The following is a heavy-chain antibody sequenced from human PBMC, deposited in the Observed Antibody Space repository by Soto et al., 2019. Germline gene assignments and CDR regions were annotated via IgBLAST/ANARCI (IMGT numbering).Heavy chain of an antibody. J-gene: IGHJ2*01. D-gene: IGHD2-15*01. CDR2: SGSGGGT. CDR3: TKIVVVVPRISWYFDL. CDR1: GFTFSSHA. V-gene: IGHV3-23*01. Sequence: EVQLLESGGGLVQPGGSLRLSCAASGFTFSSHAISWVRQAPGKGLEWVSTSGSGGGTYYADSVKGRFTISRDNSRSKLYLQMDSLRAEDSALYYCTKIVVVVPRISWYFDLWGRGTLVTVSS.